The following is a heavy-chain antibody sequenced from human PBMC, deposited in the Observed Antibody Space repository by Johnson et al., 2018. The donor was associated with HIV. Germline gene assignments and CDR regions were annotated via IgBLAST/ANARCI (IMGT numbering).Heavy chain of an antibody. CDR2: ISYDGSHK. CDR1: GFTFSSYA. J-gene: IGHJ3*02. Sequence: QVQLVESGGGVVQPGRSLRLSCAASGFTFSSYAMHWVRQAPGKGLEWVAVISYDGSHKYYADSVKGRFTISRDNSKNTLYLQMNSLRAEDTALYYCAKGGIATRFFDIWGQGTMVTVSS. V-gene: IGHV3-30-3*02. D-gene: IGHD6-6*01. CDR3: AKGGIATRFFDI.